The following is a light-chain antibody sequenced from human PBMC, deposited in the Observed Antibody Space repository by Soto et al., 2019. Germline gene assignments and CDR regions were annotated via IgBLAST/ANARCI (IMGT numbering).Light chain of an antibody. J-gene: IGKJ4*01. CDR3: QQSYSTPPT. Sequence: DNKMSQSLSSLSASVKDRVTITCRASQSISSYLNWYQQKPGKDPKLLIYAASSLQSGVPSRFSGSGSGTDFTLTISCLQPEDFATYYCQQSYSTPPTFGGGTKVDVK. V-gene: IGKV1-39*01. CDR1: QSISSY. CDR2: AAS.